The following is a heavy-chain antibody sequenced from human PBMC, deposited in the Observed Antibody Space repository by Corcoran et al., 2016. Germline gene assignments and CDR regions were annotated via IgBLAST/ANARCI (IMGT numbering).Heavy chain of an antibody. CDR3: ARADCMDV. J-gene: IGHJ6*02. V-gene: IGHV3-48*04. CDR1: GFTFSSYS. CDR2: ISSSGSTI. Sequence: EVQLVESGGGVVQPGRSLRLSCAASGFTFSSYSMNWVRQAPGKGLEWVADISSSGSTIYYADSVKGRFTISRDNAKNSLYLQMNSLRAEDTAVYCCARADCMDVWGQGTTVTVSS.